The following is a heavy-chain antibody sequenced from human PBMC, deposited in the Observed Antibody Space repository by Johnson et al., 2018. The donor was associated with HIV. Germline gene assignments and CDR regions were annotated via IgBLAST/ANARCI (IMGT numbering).Heavy chain of an antibody. CDR2: IYSGDST. V-gene: IGHV3-66*01. CDR3: ARERWSGELPVAFDI. D-gene: IGHD1-26*01. Sequence: VQLVESGGGLVQPGGSLRLSCAASGFTVSSNYMSWVRQAPGKGLEWVSVIYSGDSTYYADSVKGRFTISRDNSKNTLYLQMNSLRAEDTAVYYCARERWSGELPVAFDIWGQGTMVTVSS. J-gene: IGHJ3*02. CDR1: GFTVSSNY.